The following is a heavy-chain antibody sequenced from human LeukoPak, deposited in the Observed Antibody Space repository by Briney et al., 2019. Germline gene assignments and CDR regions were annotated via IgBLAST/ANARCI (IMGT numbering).Heavy chain of an antibody. CDR2: IRYDGSNK. CDR1: GFTFSGYS. Sequence: PGGSLRLSCAASGFTFSGYSMNWVRQAPGKGLEWVAFIRYDGSNKYYADSVKGRFTISRDNSKNTLYLQMNSLRAEDTAVYYCAKAIFIYDHFDWPNLDYWGQGTLVTVSS. D-gene: IGHD3-9*01. V-gene: IGHV3-30*02. J-gene: IGHJ4*02. CDR3: AKAIFIYDHFDWPNLDY.